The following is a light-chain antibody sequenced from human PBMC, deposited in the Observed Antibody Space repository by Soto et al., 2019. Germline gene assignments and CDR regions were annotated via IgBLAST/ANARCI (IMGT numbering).Light chain of an antibody. J-gene: IGLJ1*01. CDR1: RNDVGGYNY. CDR3: SSYTTSATYV. CDR2: EVT. Sequence: QSALTQPASVSGSPGQSITISCTGTRNDVGGYNYVSWYQLHPGKAPKLIIFEVTKRPSGISYRFSGSKSGNTASLAISGLRAGDEADYSCSSYTTSATYVFATGTKVTAL. V-gene: IGLV2-14*01.